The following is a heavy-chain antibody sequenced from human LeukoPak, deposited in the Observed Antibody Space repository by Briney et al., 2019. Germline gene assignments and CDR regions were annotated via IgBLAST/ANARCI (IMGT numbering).Heavy chain of an antibody. J-gene: IGHJ5*02. V-gene: IGHV4-61*02. Sequence: SETLSLTCTVSGGSISSGNYYWGWIRQPAGKGLEWIGRIYTSGSTNYNPSLKSRVTILVDTSKNQSSLKLSSVTAADTAVYYCARGLYYDSSGYYYGWFDPWGQGTLVTVSS. D-gene: IGHD3-22*01. CDR2: IYTSGST. CDR3: ARGLYYDSSGYYYGWFDP. CDR1: GGSISSGNYY.